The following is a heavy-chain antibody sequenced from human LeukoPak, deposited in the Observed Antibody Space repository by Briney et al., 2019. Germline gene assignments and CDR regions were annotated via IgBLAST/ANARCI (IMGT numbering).Heavy chain of an antibody. CDR3: SLGELPDLGYYYYGTDV. CDR2: IIPIFGTA. Sequence: SVKVSCKASGGTFSSYAISWVRQAPGQGLEWMGGIIPIFGTANYAQKFQGRVTITADESTSTAYMELSSLRSEDTAVYYCSLGELPDLGYYYYGTDVWGKGTTVTVSS. CDR1: GGTFSSYA. V-gene: IGHV1-69*01. J-gene: IGHJ6*04. D-gene: IGHD3-16*01.